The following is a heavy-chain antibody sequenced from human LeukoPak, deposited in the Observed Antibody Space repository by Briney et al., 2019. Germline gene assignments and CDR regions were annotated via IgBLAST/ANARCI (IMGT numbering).Heavy chain of an antibody. D-gene: IGHD5-12*01. V-gene: IGHV1-18*01. CDR2: ISAYNGNT. CDR1: GYTFTSYG. Sequence: ASVKVSCKASGYTFTSYGISWVRQAPGQGLEWMGWISAYNGNTNYAQKLQGRVTMTTDTSTSTAYMELRSLRSDDTAVYYCARARYSGYDSRATAPDVIDYWGQGTLVTVSS. CDR3: ARARYSGYDSRATAPDVIDY. J-gene: IGHJ4*02.